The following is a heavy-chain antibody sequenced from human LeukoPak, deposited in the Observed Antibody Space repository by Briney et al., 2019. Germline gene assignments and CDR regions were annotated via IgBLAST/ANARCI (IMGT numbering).Heavy chain of an antibody. Sequence: KSSQTLSLTCTVSGGSISSGDYYWSWIRQPPGKGLEWIGSIYYSGSTYYNPSLKSRVTISVDTSKNQFSLKLSSVTAADTAVYYCARGPPEGYRAVAGRTFDYWGQGTLVTVSS. D-gene: IGHD6-19*01. CDR2: IYYSGST. V-gene: IGHV4-39*01. CDR1: GGSISSGDYY. CDR3: ARGPPEGYRAVAGRTFDY. J-gene: IGHJ4*02.